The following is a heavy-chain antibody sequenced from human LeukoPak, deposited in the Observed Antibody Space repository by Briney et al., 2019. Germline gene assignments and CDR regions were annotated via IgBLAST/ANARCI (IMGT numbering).Heavy chain of an antibody. Sequence: GGSLRLSCAASGFTFSSYSMNWVRQAPGKGLEWVSSISSSSSYIYYADSVKGRFTISRDNAKNSLYLQMNSLRAEDTAVYYCARGLRIAVAGTKTRTYFDYWGQGTLVTVSS. CDR3: ARGLRIAVAGTKTRTYFDY. D-gene: IGHD6-19*01. V-gene: IGHV3-21*01. CDR1: GFTFSSYS. J-gene: IGHJ4*02. CDR2: ISSSSSYI.